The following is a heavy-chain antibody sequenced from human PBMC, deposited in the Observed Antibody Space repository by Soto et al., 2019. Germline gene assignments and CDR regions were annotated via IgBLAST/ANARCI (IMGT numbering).Heavy chain of an antibody. D-gene: IGHD6-19*01. CDR3: ARVGSSGWSPDY. J-gene: IGHJ4*02. CDR1: GGSISGHY. Sequence: NLSETLSLTCSVSGGSISGHYWTWIRQSPGKGLEWIGYIFYSGSTNYNPSLKSRVTISVDTSKNQFSLKMSSVTAADTAVYYCARVGSSGWSPDYWGRGTLVTVSS. CDR2: IFYSGST. V-gene: IGHV4-59*11.